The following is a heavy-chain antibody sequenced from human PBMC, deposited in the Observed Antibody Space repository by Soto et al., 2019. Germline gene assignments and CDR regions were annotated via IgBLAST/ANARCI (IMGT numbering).Heavy chain of an antibody. CDR1: GFTFSSYA. CDR2: ISYDGSNK. J-gene: IGHJ6*02. CDR3: ARDFKRRIQLWLHYYYYGMDV. Sequence: GGSLRLSCAASGFTFSSYAMHWVRQAPGKGLEWVAVISYDGSNKYYADSVKGRFTISRDNSKNTLYLQMNSLRAEDTAVYYCARDFKRRIQLWLHYYYYGMDVWGQGTTVTVSS. D-gene: IGHD5-18*01. V-gene: IGHV3-30-3*01.